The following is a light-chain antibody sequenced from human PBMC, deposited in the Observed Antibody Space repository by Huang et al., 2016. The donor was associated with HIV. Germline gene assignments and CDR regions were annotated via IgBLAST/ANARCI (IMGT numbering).Light chain of an antibody. CDR2: GAS. V-gene: IGKV3-15*01. CDR3: QQYNNWPVT. CDR1: DSVSTN. J-gene: IGKJ4*01. Sequence: EKVMAQSPGTLSVSPGERATLSCRASDSVSTNVAWYQQRPGQAPRLLIYGASTSATGIPARFSGSGSGTEFALTISSMQSEDFAVYYCQQYNNWPVTFGGGTKVEIK.